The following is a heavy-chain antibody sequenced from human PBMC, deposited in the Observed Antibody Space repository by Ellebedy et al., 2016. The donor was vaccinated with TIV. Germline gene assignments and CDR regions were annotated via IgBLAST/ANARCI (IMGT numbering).Heavy chain of an antibody. CDR2: INTNTGNP. J-gene: IGHJ4*02. Sequence: AASVKVSCKASGYTFTRYILNWVRQAPGQGPEFMGWINTNTGNPTYVQGFTGPFVFSMDTSVSTAFLQITSLKAEDTAVYYCAREGVYSNTWSYWGQGTMVTVSS. CDR3: AREGVYSNTWSY. CDR1: GYTFTRYI. D-gene: IGHD6-13*01. V-gene: IGHV7-4-1*02.